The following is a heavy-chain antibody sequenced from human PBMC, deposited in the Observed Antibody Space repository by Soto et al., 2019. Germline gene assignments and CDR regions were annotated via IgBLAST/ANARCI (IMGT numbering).Heavy chain of an antibody. CDR1: GFTFSSYG. CDR3: AKGGYGSGSSNYYYYGMDV. Sequence: GGSLRLSCAASGFTFSSYGMHWVRQAPGKGLEWVAVISYDGSNKYYADSVKGRFTISRDNSKNTLYLQMNSLRAEDTAVYYCAKGGYGSGSSNYYYYGMDVWGQGTTVTVSS. J-gene: IGHJ6*02. V-gene: IGHV3-30*18. CDR2: ISYDGSNK. D-gene: IGHD3-10*01.